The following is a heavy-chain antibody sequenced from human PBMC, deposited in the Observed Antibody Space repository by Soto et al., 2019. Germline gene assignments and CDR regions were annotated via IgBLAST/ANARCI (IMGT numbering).Heavy chain of an antibody. CDR2: IYSSGDT. CDR3: ARGHDYGEHSTRRSAEYFQY. D-gene: IGHD4-17*01. CDR1: GFTVSTSY. V-gene: IGHV3-53*04. Sequence: EVQLVESGGGLVQPGGSLRLSCAASGFTVSTSYMSWVRQAPGKGLEWVSGIYSSGDTYYADSVKGRFTISRHNSKNTLDLQMNSLRAEDMGVYYCARGHDYGEHSTRRSAEYFQYWGQGTLVTVSS. J-gene: IGHJ1*01.